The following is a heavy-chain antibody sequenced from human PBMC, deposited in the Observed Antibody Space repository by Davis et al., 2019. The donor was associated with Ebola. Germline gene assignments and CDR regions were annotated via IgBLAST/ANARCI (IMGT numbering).Heavy chain of an antibody. D-gene: IGHD3-3*02. Sequence: GESLKISCKGSGYSFTSYWISWVRQMPGKGLEWMGRIDPSASYTDYSPSFQGHVSISTDKAINTAYLQWNSLKASDTAMYFCARHFVGKLFGLDVWGQGTTVTVS. CDR3: ARHFVGKLFGLDV. J-gene: IGHJ6*02. V-gene: IGHV5-10-1*01. CDR1: GYSFTSYW. CDR2: IDPSASYT.